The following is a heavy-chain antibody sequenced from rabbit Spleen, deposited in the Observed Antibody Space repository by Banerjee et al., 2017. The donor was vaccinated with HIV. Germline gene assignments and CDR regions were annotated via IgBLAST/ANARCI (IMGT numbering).Heavy chain of an antibody. Sequence: QSLEESGGDLVKPGASLILTCTASGIDFSAYYYMCWVRQAPGKGLEWIACIYGGRSGSTYSASWAKGRFTISKTSSTTVTLQMTSLTVADTATYFCVRDTGSSFSSYGMDLWGPGTLVTVS. CDR1: GIDFSAYYY. CDR2: IYGGRSGST. V-gene: IGHV1S40*01. D-gene: IGHD8-1*01. J-gene: IGHJ6*01. CDR3: VRDTGSSFSSYGMDL.